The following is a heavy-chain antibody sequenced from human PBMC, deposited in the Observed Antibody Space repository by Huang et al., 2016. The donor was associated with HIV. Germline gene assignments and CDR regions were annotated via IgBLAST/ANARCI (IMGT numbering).Heavy chain of an antibody. V-gene: IGHV3-30*18. J-gene: IGHJ4*02. D-gene: IGHD2-15*01. CDR2: ISYDGSSG. Sequence: QVQLVESGGGVVQPGRSLRLSCVASGFTFNNFGMHWVRQAPGKGLDWVGVISYDGSSGRYSESVKGRFTISRDNPMDTLYLQMNSLRPDDTAVYYCAKESRWYSDLDNWGQGTLVTVSS. CDR3: AKESRWYSDLDN. CDR1: GFTFNNFG.